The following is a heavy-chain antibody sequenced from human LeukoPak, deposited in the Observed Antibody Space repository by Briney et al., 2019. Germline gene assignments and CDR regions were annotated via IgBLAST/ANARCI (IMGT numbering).Heavy chain of an antibody. D-gene: IGHD5-18*01. V-gene: IGHV5-51*01. CDR2: IYPGDSDT. CDR3: ARRMGYSYAQGYFHH. CDR1: GYSFTSYW. Sequence: PGESLKISCKGSGYSFTSYWIGWVRQMPGKGLEWMGIIYPGDSDTRYSPSFQGQVTISADKSISTAYLQWSSLKASDTAMYYCARRMGYSYAQGYFHHWGQGTLVTVSS. J-gene: IGHJ1*01.